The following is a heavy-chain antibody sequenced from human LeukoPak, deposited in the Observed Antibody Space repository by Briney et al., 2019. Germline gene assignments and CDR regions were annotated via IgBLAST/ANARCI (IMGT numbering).Heavy chain of an antibody. V-gene: IGHV4-59*08. CDR2: DYYSGST. J-gene: IGHJ4*02. CDR3: ARGYYDSSGPFDY. CDR1: GGSISSYL. D-gene: IGHD3-22*01. Sequence: SETLSLTCTVSGGSISSYLWSWIRQPPGKGLEWIGYDYYSGSTYYTPSLKSRVTISVDTSKNQFSLKLGSVTAADTAVYYCARGYYDSSGPFDYWGQGTLVTVSS.